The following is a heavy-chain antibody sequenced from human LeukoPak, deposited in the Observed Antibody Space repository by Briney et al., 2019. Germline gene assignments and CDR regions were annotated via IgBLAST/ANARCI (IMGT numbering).Heavy chain of an antibody. V-gene: IGHV4-39*01. D-gene: IGHD2/OR15-2a*01. CDR1: GGSVTNTISY. J-gene: IGHJ5*02. CDR3: ARPMYNSWDRFDP. CDR2: IYFNGVST. Sequence: SATLSLTCTVSGGSVTNTISYWAWMRQSPGKGLEWIGSIYFNGVSTYYNPSLKTRATLLLDTSRNQFSLNLRSVTAADTGVYYCARPMYNSWDRFDPWGQGTQVTVSS.